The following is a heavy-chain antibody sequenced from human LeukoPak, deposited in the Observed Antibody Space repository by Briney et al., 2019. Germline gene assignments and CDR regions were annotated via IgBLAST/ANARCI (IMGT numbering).Heavy chain of an antibody. J-gene: IGHJ4*02. Sequence: ASVKVSCKASGYTFTGYYMHWVRQAPGQGLEWMGWVNPNSGGTNYAQKFQGRVTMTRDTSISTVYMELSSLRSEDTAVYYCAREGSSWYYWGQGTLVTVSS. CDR2: VNPNSGGT. CDR1: GYTFTGYY. CDR3: AREGSSWYY. D-gene: IGHD6-13*01. V-gene: IGHV1-2*02.